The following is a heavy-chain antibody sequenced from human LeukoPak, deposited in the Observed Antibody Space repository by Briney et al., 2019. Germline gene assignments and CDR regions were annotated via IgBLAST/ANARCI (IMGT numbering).Heavy chain of an antibody. D-gene: IGHD3-10*01. CDR2: ISYSGST. Sequence: SETLSLTCTVSGASISSYYWSWIRQPPGKGLEWIGYISYSGSTSYNPSLKSRVTISADTSKNQVSLTLSSVTAADTAVYYCARHPELYFFDYWGQGTLVTVSS. CDR1: GASISSYY. J-gene: IGHJ4*02. CDR3: ARHPELYFFDY. V-gene: IGHV4-59*08.